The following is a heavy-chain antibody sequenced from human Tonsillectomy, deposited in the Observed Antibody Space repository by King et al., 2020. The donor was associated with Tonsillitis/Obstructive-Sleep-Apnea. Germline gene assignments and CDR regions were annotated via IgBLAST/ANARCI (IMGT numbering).Heavy chain of an antibody. D-gene: IGHD4-11*01. CDR3: ARGPMTTVTTFYYSYYMDV. Sequence: QVQLQQWGAGLLKPSETLSLTCAVYGGSFSGYYWSWIRQPPGKGLEWIGEINHSGSTNYNPSLKSRVTISVDTSKNQFALKLSSVTAADTAVYYCARGPMTTVTTFYYSYYMDVWGKGTTVTVSS. J-gene: IGHJ6*03. CDR2: INHSGST. V-gene: IGHV4-34*01. CDR1: GGSFSGYY.